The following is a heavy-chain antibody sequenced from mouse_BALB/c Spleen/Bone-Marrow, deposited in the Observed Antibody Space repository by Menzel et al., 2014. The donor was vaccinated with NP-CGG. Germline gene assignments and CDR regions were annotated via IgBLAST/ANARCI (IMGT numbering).Heavy chain of an antibody. CDR2: IDPANGNT. V-gene: IGHV14-3*02. CDR3: AMYYYGSSLFAY. CDR1: GFNIKDTY. Sequence: EVQLQQPGAELVKPGASVKLSCTASGFNIKDTYMHWVKQRPEQGLEWIGRIDPANGNTKYDPKFQGKATITADTSSNTAYLQLSSLTSEDTAVYYCAMYYYGSSLFAYWGQGTLVTVSA. D-gene: IGHD1-1*01. J-gene: IGHJ3*01.